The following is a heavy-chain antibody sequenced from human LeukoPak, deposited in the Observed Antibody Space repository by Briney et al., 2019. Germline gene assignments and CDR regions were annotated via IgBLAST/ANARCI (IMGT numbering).Heavy chain of an antibody. CDR2: IQYGGRT. CDR3: ARDFFGDFDH. D-gene: IGHD2/OR15-2a*01. J-gene: IGHJ4*02. V-gene: IGHV4-59*01. CDR1: GGSINNYY. Sequence: SETLSLTCTVSGGSINNYYWSWIRQPPGKGLEWIGYIQYGGRTYYSPSLKSRVTISMDLSKIQFSLKMSSVPAADTAVYYCARDFFGDFDHWGQGILVTVSS.